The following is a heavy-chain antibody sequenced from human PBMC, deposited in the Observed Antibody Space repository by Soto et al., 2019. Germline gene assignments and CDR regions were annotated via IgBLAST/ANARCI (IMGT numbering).Heavy chain of an antibody. CDR2: INPSGGST. D-gene: IGHD1-7*01. Sequence: ASLKASCKASGYTFTTYYMHWVRQAPGQGLEWMGIINPSGGSTSYAQKFQGRVTMTRDTSTSTVYMELSSLRSEDTAVYYCARDVTGTTGYFDYWGQGTLVTVSS. V-gene: IGHV1-46*01. CDR1: GYTFTTYY. J-gene: IGHJ4*02. CDR3: ARDVTGTTGYFDY.